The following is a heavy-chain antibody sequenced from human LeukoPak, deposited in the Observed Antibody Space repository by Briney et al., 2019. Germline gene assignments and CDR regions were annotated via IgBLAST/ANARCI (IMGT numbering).Heavy chain of an antibody. CDR2: IIPIFVTA. Sequence: ASVKVSCKASGGTFSSYAISWVRQAPGQGLEWMGGIIPIFVTANYAQKLQGRVTITADKSTSTAYMELSSLRSEDTAVYYCARDQGGYCSGGSCYGPRGSYYYYYMDVWGKGTTVTVSS. V-gene: IGHV1-69*06. CDR3: ARDQGGYCSGGSCYGPRGSYYYYYMDV. D-gene: IGHD2-15*01. CDR1: GGTFSSYA. J-gene: IGHJ6*03.